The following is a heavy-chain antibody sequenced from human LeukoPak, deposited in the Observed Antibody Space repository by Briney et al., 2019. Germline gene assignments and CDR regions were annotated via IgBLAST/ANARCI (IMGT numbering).Heavy chain of an antibody. D-gene: IGHD3-10*01. CDR1: GFTFGNYW. CDR2: INSDGTTT. CDR3: TRDITLTRGGRSDY. V-gene: IGHV3-74*01. J-gene: IGHJ4*02. Sequence: GGSLRLSCAASGFTFGNYWMYWVRQAPGKGLVWVSRINSDGTTTNFADSVKGRFTISRDNAKNTVYLQMNSLRAEDTAIYYCTRDITLTRGGRSDYWGQGTLVTVSS.